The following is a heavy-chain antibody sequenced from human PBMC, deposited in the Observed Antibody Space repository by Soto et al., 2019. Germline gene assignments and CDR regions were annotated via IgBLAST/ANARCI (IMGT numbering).Heavy chain of an antibody. CDR1: GGTFSNYA. V-gene: IGHV1-69*01. CDR2: IIPISGTA. D-gene: IGHD2-2*01. J-gene: IGHJ6*02. CDR3: ARSQGSSTSLEIYYYYYYGMDV. Sequence: QVQLVQSGAEVKKPGSSVKVSCKTSGGTFSNYAISWVRQAPGQGLERMGGIIPISGTANYAQKFQGRVTITAGESTSTAYMELSSLRSEDTAVYYCARSQGSSTSLEIYYYYYYGMDVWGQGTTVTVSS.